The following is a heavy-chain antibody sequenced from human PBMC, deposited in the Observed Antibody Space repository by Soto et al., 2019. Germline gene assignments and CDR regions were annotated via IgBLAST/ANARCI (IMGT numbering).Heavy chain of an antibody. CDR1: GVTFSSYT. CDR2: ILPILGIT. J-gene: IGHJ3*01. V-gene: IGHV1-69*02. CDR3: XXXXXXASDVSDF. Sequence: QVQLVQSGAEVKKPGSSVKVSCKASGVTFSSYTISWVRQAPGQGLEWMGRILPILGITNYAQKFQGRVTIIADKSTSTVHMEXXXXXXXXXXXXXXXXXXXXASDVSDFWGQGTMVTV.